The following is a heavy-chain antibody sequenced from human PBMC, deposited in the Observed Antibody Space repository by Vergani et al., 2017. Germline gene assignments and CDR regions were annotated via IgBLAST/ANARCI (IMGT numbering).Heavy chain of an antibody. Sequence: QVQLVQSGAEVKKPGASVKVCCKASGYTFTGYFIHWVRQAPGQGLEWMGWINPNSGGANYAQKFQGRVTMTRDTFISTAYMELSSLIIDDTAVYYCARDFGWLRLSNWFDPWGQGTLVTVSS. J-gene: IGHJ5*02. V-gene: IGHV1-2*02. CDR2: INPNSGGA. CDR1: GYTFTGYF. CDR3: ARDFGWLRLSNWFDP. D-gene: IGHD5-12*01.